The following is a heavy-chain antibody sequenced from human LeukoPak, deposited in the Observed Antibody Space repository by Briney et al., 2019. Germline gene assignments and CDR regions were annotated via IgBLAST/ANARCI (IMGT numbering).Heavy chain of an antibody. D-gene: IGHD3-3*01. J-gene: IGHJ6*03. Sequence: GGSLRLSCAASGFTFSSYSMNWVRQAPGKGLEWVSSISSSSSYIYYADSVKGRFTISRDNAKNSLYLQMNSLGAEDTAVYYCARDRTYYYDFWSGYYSPWCMDVWGKGTTVTVSS. CDR3: ARDRTYYYDFWSGYYSPWCMDV. CDR2: ISSSSSYI. V-gene: IGHV3-21*01. CDR1: GFTFSSYS.